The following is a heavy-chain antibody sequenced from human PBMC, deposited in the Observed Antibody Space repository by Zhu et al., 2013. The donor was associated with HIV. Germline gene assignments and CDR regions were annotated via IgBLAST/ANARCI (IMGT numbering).Heavy chain of an antibody. CDR2: INPSGSAT. V-gene: IGHV1-46*01. CDR3: TRGNNIELTGRLFDY. J-gene: IGHJ4*02. Sequence: WVRQAPGQGLEWMGIINPSGSATTYAQRFQGRLTLTRDTSTTTVYMELSSLRSEDTAVYYCTRGNNIELTGRLFDYWGQGTPGHRLL. D-gene: IGHD3-9*01.